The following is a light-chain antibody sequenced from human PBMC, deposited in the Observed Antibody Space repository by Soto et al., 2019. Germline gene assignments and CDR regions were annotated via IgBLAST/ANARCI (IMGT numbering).Light chain of an antibody. J-gene: IGKJ5*01. Sequence: IVLTQSPGTLSLSPGERATLSCRASQSVRSTYLAWYQQKPGQAPRILIYGVSSRATDIPDRFSGSGSGTDFTLTISRLEPEDFAVYYCQQYGSSPTFGQGTRLEIK. CDR2: GVS. CDR1: QSVRSTY. CDR3: QQYGSSPT. V-gene: IGKV3-20*01.